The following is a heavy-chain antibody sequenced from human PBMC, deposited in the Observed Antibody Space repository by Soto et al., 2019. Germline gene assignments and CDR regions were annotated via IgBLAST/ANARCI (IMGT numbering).Heavy chain of an antibody. V-gene: IGHV3-53*04. J-gene: IGHJ6*03. Sequence: GGSLGLSCAASGFTVSSNYMSWVRQAPGKGLEWVSVIYSGGSTYYADSVKGRFTISRHNSKNTLYLQMNSLRAEDTAVYYCARDREGSDFWSGGHYYYYMDVWGKGTTVTVSS. CDR2: IYSGGST. D-gene: IGHD3-3*01. CDR1: GFTVSSNY. CDR3: ARDREGSDFWSGGHYYYYMDV.